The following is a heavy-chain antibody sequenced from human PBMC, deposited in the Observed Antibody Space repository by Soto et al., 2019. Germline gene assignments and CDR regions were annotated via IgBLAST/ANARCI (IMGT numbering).Heavy chain of an antibody. V-gene: IGHV3-23*01. Sequence: GGSLRLSCAASGFTFRNNVLSWVRQAPGKGLDWVSGITGSGRDTYYADSVKGRFTISRDNSKNMVFLQMNSLRAEDTALYYCAKDHGSSDYWGQGTLVTVSS. CDR3: AKDHGSSDY. CDR1: GFTFRNNV. J-gene: IGHJ4*02. CDR2: ITGSGRDT. D-gene: IGHD6-6*01.